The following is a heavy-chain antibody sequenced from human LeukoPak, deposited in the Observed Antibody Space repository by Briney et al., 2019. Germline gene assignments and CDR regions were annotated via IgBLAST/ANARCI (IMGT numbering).Heavy chain of an antibody. CDR1: GFTFDDYA. CDR3: AKSDVVVRGFDY. CDR2: ISWNSGSI. D-gene: IGHD2-2*01. Sequence: QAGGSPRLSCAASGFTFDDYAMHWVRQAPGKGLEWVSGISWNSGSIGYADSVKGRFTISRDNAKNSLYLQMNSLRAEDTALYYCAKSDVVVRGFDYWGQGTLVTVSS. V-gene: IGHV3-9*01. J-gene: IGHJ4*02.